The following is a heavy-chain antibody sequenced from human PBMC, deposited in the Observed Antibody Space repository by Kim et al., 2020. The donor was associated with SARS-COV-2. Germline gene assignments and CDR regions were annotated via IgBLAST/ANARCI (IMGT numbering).Heavy chain of an antibody. J-gene: IGHJ3*02. CDR2: IRSKANSYAT. D-gene: IGHD6-19*01. V-gene: IGHV3-73*01. Sequence: GGSLRLSCAASGFTLSGSTVHWVRQASGKGLEWVGRIRSKANSYATAYAASVKNRFTISRDDSKNTAYLQMNSLKTEYMAVYYCARVNPIAGGWYDAFDIWGQGTMVTVSS. CDR1: GFTLSGST. CDR3: ARVNPIAGGWYDAFDI.